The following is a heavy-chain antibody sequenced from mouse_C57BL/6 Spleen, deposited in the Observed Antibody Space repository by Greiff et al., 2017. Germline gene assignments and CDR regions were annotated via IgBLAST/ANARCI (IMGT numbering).Heavy chain of an antibody. D-gene: IGHD2-5*01. Sequence: VQLQQSGPGLVQPSQSLSITCTVSGFSLTSYGVHWVRQSPGKGLEWLGVIWRGGSTDYNAAFMSRLSITKDNSKSQVFFKMNSLQADDTAIYYCAKKRGKTYYSNYGAMDYWGQGTSVTVSS. J-gene: IGHJ4*01. V-gene: IGHV2-5*01. CDR3: AKKRGKTYYSNYGAMDY. CDR1: GFSLTSYG. CDR2: IWRGGST.